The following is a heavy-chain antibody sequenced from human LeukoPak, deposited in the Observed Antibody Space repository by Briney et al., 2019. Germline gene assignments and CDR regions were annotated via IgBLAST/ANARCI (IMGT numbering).Heavy chain of an antibody. CDR2: VSPEGSRT. Sequence: GGSLRLSCAASGFTFSTYWMHWVRQAPGKELVWVARVSPEGSRTTYADSVKGRFTISRDNDRNTLYLQMNSLRVEDTAVYYCARDLDWLLFDYWGQGTLATVSS. V-gene: IGHV3-74*03. D-gene: IGHD3-9*01. CDR1: GFTFSTYW. CDR3: ARDLDWLLFDY. J-gene: IGHJ4*02.